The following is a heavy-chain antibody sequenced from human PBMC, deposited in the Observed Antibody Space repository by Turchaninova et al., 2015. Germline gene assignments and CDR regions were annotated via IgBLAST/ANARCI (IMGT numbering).Heavy chain of an antibody. D-gene: IGHD6-19*01. CDR3: ARDTSGWLYYFDY. Sequence: EVQLVESGGGLVSHGGCRGCSCSASEFSVSGYRWNWVRQGPGKELDWVPSISSISTYIYDADSLKGRFTISRDNAKTSLYLQMNSLRAEDTAVYYCARDTSGWLYYFDYWGQGTLVTVSS. CDR1: EFSVSGYR. CDR2: ISSISTYI. J-gene: IGHJ4*02. V-gene: IGHV3-21*01.